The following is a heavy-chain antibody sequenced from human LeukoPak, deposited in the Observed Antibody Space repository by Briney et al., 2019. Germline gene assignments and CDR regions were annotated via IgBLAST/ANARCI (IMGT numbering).Heavy chain of an antibody. Sequence: ASVKVSCKASGYTFTNYGITWVRQAPGQGLEWMGWISAHDGTRNYALKHEDRVTMTTDTSTSTAYMELRSLRSDDTAVYYCARGGRYCSSTSCLPRFPWFDPWGQGTLVTVSS. D-gene: IGHD2-2*01. CDR3: ARGGRYCSSTSCLPRFPWFDP. V-gene: IGHV1-18*01. J-gene: IGHJ5*02. CDR2: ISAHDGTR. CDR1: GYTFTNYG.